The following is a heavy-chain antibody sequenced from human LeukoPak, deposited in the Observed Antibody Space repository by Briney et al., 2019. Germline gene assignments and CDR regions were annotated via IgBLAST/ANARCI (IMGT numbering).Heavy chain of an antibody. D-gene: IGHD3-9*01. CDR1: GFTFSSYA. V-gene: IGHV3-30-3*01. J-gene: IGHJ4*02. CDR2: ISYDGSNK. CDR3: ARERYSKLYFDY. Sequence: PGGSLRLSCAASGFTFSSYAMHWVRQAPGKGLEWVAVISYDGSNKYHADSVKGRFTIPRNNSKNTLYLQMNSLRAEDTAVYYCARERYSKLYFDYWGQGTLVIVAS.